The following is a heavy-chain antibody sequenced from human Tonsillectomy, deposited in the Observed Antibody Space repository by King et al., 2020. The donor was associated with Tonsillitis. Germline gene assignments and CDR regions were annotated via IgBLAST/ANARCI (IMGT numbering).Heavy chain of an antibody. CDR3: AKDFRQWLPLGGALDM. J-gene: IGHJ3*02. CDR1: GFSLSRYG. CDR2: IRSHGNNE. Sequence: HVQLVESGGGVVQPGGSLRLSCAASGFSLSRYGIHWVRQAPGKGLEWVSSIRSHGNNEHYADSVKGRFTISRDNSNNTLYLQMNSLRAEDSAIYYCAKDFRQWLPLGGALDMWGQGTMVTVSS. V-gene: IGHV3-30*02. D-gene: IGHD6-19*01.